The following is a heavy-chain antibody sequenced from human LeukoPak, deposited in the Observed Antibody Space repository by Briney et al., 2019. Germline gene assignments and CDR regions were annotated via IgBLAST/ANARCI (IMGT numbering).Heavy chain of an antibody. J-gene: IGHJ4*02. CDR3: AKDGPYYYGSAELYYFDY. V-gene: IGHV3-23*01. D-gene: IGHD3-10*01. CDR1: GFTFSSYG. CDR2: ISGSGGIT. Sequence: PGGTLRLSCAASGFTFSSYGMSWVRQAPGKGLEWVSAISGSGGITDYADSVKGRFTISRDNSKNTLYLQMNSLRAEDTAVYYCAKDGPYYYGSAELYYFDYWGQGTLVTVSS.